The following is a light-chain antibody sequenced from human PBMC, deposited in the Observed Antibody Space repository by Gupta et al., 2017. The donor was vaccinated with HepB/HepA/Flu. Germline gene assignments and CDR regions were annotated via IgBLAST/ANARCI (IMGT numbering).Light chain of an antibody. CDR1: SSDVGGYNY. Sequence: QSALTQPRSVSGSPGQSVTISCTGTSSDVGGYNYVSWYQQHPGKAPKVMIYDVNKRPSGVPDRFSGSKSGNTASLTISGLQAEDEADDYCCSYAGTYTKVFGGGTKLTVL. V-gene: IGLV2-11*01. CDR2: DVN. CDR3: CSYAGTYTKV. J-gene: IGLJ2*01.